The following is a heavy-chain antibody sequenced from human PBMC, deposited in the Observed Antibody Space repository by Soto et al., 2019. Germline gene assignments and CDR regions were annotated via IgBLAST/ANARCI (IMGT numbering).Heavy chain of an antibody. CDR2: IWYDGSNT. CDR1: GFTFSSYG. D-gene: IGHD5-18*01. V-gene: IGHV3-33*01. J-gene: IGHJ4*02. CDR3: ARDTYSYGYFDY. Sequence: QVQLVESGGGVVQPGRSLRLSCAASGFTFSSYGMHWVRQAPGKGLEWVAVIWYDGSNTYYADSVKGRFTISRDNSKHTLYLQMNSLRAEDTAVYYCARDTYSYGYFDYCGQGTLVTVSS.